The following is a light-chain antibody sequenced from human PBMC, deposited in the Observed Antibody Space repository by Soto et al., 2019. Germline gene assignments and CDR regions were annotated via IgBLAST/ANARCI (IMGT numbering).Light chain of an antibody. Sequence: QSVLTQPPSVSGAPGQRVTISCTGSSSNIGAGYDVHWYQHLPGIAPRLLIYANTNRSSGVPARFSASRSGTSATLAITGLRADVESNYLCPSHINLRSRSVFGVGTKLTVL. J-gene: IGLJ2*01. CDR2: ANT. V-gene: IGLV1-40*01. CDR1: SSNIGAGYD. CDR3: PSHINLRSRSV.